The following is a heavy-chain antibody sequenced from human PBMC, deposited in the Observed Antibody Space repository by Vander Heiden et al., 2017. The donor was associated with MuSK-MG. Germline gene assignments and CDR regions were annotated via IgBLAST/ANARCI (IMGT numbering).Heavy chain of an antibody. D-gene: IGHD2-21*02. CDR1: GDSVSSNSGP. J-gene: IGHJ5*02. CDR3: ARDRDGNWFDP. CDR2: TYYRSKWYS. V-gene: IGHV6-1*01. Sequence: QVQLQQSGPGLVKPSQPLSLTCAISGDSVSSNSGPWNWFRQSPSRGPEWLGRTYYRSKWYSDYALSVKSRITINPDTSKNQFSLHLNSVTPEDTAVYFCARDRDGNWFDPWGQGTLVTVSS.